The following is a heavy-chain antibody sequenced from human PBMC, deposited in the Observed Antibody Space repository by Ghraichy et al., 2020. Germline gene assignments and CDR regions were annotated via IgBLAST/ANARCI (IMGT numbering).Heavy chain of an antibody. D-gene: IGHD6-19*01. CDR1: GFIFSDYY. CDR3: ARDGAVAGSYAFDI. CDR2: ISDSGTTI. V-gene: IGHV3-11*01. Sequence: GGSLRLSCEASGFIFSDYYMSWIRQAPGKGLEWVSYISDSGTTIYYADSVKGRFTISRDNAQNSLYLQMNSVRAEDTAVYYCARDGAVAGSYAFDIWGRGTMVTVSS. J-gene: IGHJ3*02.